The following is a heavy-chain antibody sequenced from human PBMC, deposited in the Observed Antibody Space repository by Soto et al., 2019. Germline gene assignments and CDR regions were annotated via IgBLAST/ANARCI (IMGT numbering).Heavy chain of an antibody. CDR1: GYTFTSYG. Sequence: ASVKVSCKASGYTFTSYGISWVRQAPGQGLEWMGWISAYNGNTNYAQKLQGRVTMTTDTSTSTAYMELRSLRSDDTAVYYCARDQAYCSSTSCPPNYYGMDVWGQGTTVTVSS. D-gene: IGHD2-2*01. CDR3: ARDQAYCSSTSCPPNYYGMDV. CDR2: ISAYNGNT. J-gene: IGHJ6*02. V-gene: IGHV1-18*01.